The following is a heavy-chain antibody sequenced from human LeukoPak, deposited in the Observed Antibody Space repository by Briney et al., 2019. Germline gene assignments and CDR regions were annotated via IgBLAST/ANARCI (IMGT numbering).Heavy chain of an antibody. CDR3: ARVLRYCSGGNCYSGGLGYMDV. CDR1: GFTFSDYH. J-gene: IGHJ6*03. V-gene: IGHV3-11*01. Sequence: GGSLTLSCAASGFTFSDYHMRWIRPAPGKGLEWVSSISRSGSTKYYADSVKGRFTISRDNAKNSLFLQMNSLRAEDTAVYYCARVLRYCSGGNCYSGGLGYMDVWGKGTTVTISS. D-gene: IGHD2-15*01. CDR2: ISRSGSTK.